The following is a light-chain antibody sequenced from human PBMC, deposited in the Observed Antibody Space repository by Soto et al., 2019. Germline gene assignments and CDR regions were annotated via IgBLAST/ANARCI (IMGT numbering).Light chain of an antibody. CDR3: QQYGTSPQT. Sequence: EIVLTQSPGTLSLSPGERATLSCRASQSVSSYYLAWYQQKPGQAPRLLIYGASSRATGIPDRFSGSGSGTDFTLTISRLEPEDFAVYYCQQYGTSPQTFGQGTKVEIK. V-gene: IGKV3-20*01. CDR1: QSVSSYY. J-gene: IGKJ1*01. CDR2: GAS.